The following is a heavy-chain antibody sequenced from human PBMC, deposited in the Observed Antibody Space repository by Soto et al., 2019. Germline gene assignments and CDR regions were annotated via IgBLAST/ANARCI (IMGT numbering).Heavy chain of an antibody. D-gene: IGHD4-17*01. J-gene: IGHJ6*02. CDR3: ASHDYAHYGIDV. V-gene: IGHV4-34*01. CDR1: GGSFSGHY. Sequence: TSETLSLTCAVNGGSFSGHYWSWIRQPPGKGLEWIGEINHSGSTNYNPSLKSRVTISVDTSKNQFSLKLSSVTAADTAVYYCASHDYAHYGIDVWGQGTTVTVSS. CDR2: INHSGST.